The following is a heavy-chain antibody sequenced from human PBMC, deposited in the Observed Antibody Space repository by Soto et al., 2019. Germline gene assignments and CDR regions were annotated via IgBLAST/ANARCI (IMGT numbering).Heavy chain of an antibody. V-gene: IGHV3-15*01. Sequence: EVQLVESGGGLVKPGGSLRLSCAASGFTFSNAWMSWVRQAPGKGLEWVGRIKSKTDGGTTDYAAPVKGRFTISRDDSKNTLYLQMNSLKTEDTAVYYCTTDPTILTIFPLNYYYYYMDVWGKGTTVTVSS. D-gene: IGHD3-3*01. CDR1: GFTFSNAW. J-gene: IGHJ6*03. CDR2: IKSKTDGGTT. CDR3: TTDPTILTIFPLNYYYYYMDV.